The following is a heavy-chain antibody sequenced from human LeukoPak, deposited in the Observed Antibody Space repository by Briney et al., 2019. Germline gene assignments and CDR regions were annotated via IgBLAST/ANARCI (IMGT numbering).Heavy chain of an antibody. J-gene: IGHJ4*02. CDR2: IYYSGST. V-gene: IGHV4-59*08. Sequence: SETLSLTCTVSGGSISSYYWSWIRQPPGKGLEWIGYIYYSGSTNYNPSLKSRVTISVDTSKNQFSLKLSSVTAADTAVCYCARHGGLRLGELSFADLVFDYWGQGTLVTVSS. D-gene: IGHD3-16*02. CDR1: GGSISSYY. CDR3: ARHGGLRLGELSFADLVFDY.